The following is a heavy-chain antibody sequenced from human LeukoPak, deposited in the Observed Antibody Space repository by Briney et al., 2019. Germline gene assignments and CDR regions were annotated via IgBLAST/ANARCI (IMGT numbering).Heavy chain of an antibody. J-gene: IGHJ4*02. CDR2: ISSSSSYI. CDR1: GFTFSSYS. D-gene: IGHD4-23*01. Sequence: GGSLRLSCAASGFTFSSYSMNWVRQAPGKGLEWVSSISSSSSYIYYANSVKGRFTISRDNAKNSLYLQMNSLRAEDTAVYYCARIDYGGNSAPFDYWGQGTLVTVSS. CDR3: ARIDYGGNSAPFDY. V-gene: IGHV3-21*01.